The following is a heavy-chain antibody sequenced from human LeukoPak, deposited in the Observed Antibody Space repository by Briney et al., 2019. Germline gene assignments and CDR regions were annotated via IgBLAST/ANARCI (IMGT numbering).Heavy chain of an antibody. V-gene: IGHV4-39*01. CDR1: GGSISSSNHC. Sequence: PSETLSLTCTVSGGSISSSNHCCGWIRQPPGKGLEWIGSISYSGSTYYNPSLKSRVTISVDTSKNQFSLKVSSVTAADTAVFYCARHYVDIRTARASYYYYGLDVWGQGTTVTVSS. CDR2: ISYSGST. CDR3: ARHYVDIRTARASYYYYGLDV. J-gene: IGHJ6*02. D-gene: IGHD3-16*02.